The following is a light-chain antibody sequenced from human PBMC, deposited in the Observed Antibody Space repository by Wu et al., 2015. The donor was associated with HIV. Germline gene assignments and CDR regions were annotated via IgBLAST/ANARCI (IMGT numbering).Light chain of an antibody. CDR3: QQYYGVPYS. Sequence: DIHMTQPPSSLSASVGDRVTITCRASQDISNSLVWYQQKPGRAPKFLFYSASKLKSGVPSRFSGSGSGTQYTLTISSLQPEDFATYFCQQYYGVPYSFGQGTKLEIK. CDR1: QDISNS. CDR2: SAS. J-gene: IGKJ2*03. V-gene: IGKV1-NL1*01.